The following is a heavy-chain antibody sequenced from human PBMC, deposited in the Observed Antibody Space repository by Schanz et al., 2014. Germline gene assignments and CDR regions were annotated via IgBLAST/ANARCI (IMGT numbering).Heavy chain of an antibody. CDR1: GFTFSDHH. J-gene: IGHJ4*02. D-gene: IGHD5-18*01. V-gene: IGHV4-34*01. CDR3: ARSVGMVRRYFDS. CDR2: IKHSGST. Sequence: VQLVESGGGLIQPGGSLRLSCAASGFTFSDHHMDWVRQAPGKGLEWIGEIKHSGSTNYNPSLKSRVTISEDRSKKQFSLKLNSVTAADTAVYYCARSVGMVRRYFDSWGQGNLVTVSS.